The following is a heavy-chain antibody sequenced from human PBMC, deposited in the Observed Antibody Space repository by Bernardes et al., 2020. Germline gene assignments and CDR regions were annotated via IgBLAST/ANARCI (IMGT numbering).Heavy chain of an antibody. CDR1: GFTFDDYG. D-gene: IGHD5-12*01. J-gene: IGHJ4*02. CDR3: ARGRYSGYDFDY. V-gene: IGHV3-20*01. CDR2: INWNGGST. Sequence: GGSLRLSCAASGFTFDDYGMSWVRQAPGKGLEWVSGINWNGGSTGYADSVKGRFTISRDNAKNSLYLQMNSLRAEDTALYHCARGRYSGYDFDYWGQGTLVTVSS.